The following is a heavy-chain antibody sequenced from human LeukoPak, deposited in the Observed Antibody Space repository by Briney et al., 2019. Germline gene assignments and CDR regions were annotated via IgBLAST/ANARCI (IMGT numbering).Heavy chain of an antibody. D-gene: IGHD1-26*01. CDR3: ARPGGFSGSYYFDY. CDR1: DFTFSSYA. J-gene: IGHJ4*02. CDR2: ISYAGNNK. V-gene: IGHV3-30*04. Sequence: PGRSLRLSCAASDFTFSSYAMHWVRQAPGKGLEWVAVISYAGNNKYYTDSVKGRFTISRDNSKNTLYLQMNSLRAEDTAVYYCARPGGFSGSYYFDYWGQGTLVTVSS.